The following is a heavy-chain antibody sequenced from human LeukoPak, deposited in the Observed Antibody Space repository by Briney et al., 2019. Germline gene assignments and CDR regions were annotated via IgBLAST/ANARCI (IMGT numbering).Heavy chain of an antibody. Sequence: PSETLSLTCTVSGGSISSHYWSWIRQPPGKGLEWIGYIYYSGSTNYNPSLKSRVTISVDTSKNQFSLKLSSVTAADTAVYYCARLTYDSSGYYAHWGQGTLVTVSS. D-gene: IGHD3-22*01. CDR2: IYYSGST. CDR3: ARLTYDSSGYYAH. V-gene: IGHV4-59*08. CDR1: GGSISSHY. J-gene: IGHJ4*02.